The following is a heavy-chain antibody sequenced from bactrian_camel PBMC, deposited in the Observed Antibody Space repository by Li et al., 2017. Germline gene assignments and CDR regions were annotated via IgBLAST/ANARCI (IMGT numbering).Heavy chain of an antibody. CDR3: AAQYTGISGCYATSLAPASFDY. J-gene: IGHJ4*01. V-gene: IGHV3S57*01. D-gene: IGHD1*01. CDR1: GGTYSSYRSYC. Sequence: HVQLVESGGGSVKAGESLKLSCVAFGGTYSSYRSYCMGWFRQAPGKEREGVAVINRRGTTQYADFVTGRFTISKVNAEKTLYLQMSNLKPEDTATYYCAAQYTGISGCYATSLAPASFDYWGQGTQVTVS. CDR2: INRRGTT.